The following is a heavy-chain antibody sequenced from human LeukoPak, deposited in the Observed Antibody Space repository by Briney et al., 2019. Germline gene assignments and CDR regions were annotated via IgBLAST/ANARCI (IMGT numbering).Heavy chain of an antibody. V-gene: IGHV4-39*07. CDR3: ARDRSYYGSGSYSGWFDP. J-gene: IGHJ5*02. CDR1: GGSITSSNYY. D-gene: IGHD3-10*01. Sequence: RPSETLSLTCTVSGGSITSSNYYWGWIRQPPGKGLEWIGSIYYSGSTYYNPSLKSRVTILVDTSKNQFSLKLNSVTAADTAVYYCARDRSYYGSGSYSGWFDPWGQGTLVTVSS. CDR2: IYYSGST.